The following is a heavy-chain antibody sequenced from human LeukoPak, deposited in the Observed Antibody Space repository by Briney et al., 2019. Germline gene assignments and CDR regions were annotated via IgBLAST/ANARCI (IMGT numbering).Heavy chain of an antibody. CDR1: GFTFSSYG. D-gene: IGHD1-26*01. J-gene: IGHJ4*02. CDR2: ISWDGVST. V-gene: IGHV3-43*01. CDR3: AKDGGSGATRPIDF. Sequence: PGGSLRLSCAASGFTFSSYGMHWVRQAPGKGLEWVSLISWDGVSTYYADSVKGRFTISRDNSKNSLYLQLNSLRTEDAAFYYCAKDGGSGATRPIDFWGQGTLVTVSS.